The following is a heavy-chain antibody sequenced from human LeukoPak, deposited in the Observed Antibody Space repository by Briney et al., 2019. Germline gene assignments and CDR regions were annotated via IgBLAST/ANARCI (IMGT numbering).Heavy chain of an antibody. CDR1: GGSISSYY. CDR3: VRAPDLFSYGMDV. V-gene: IGHV4-59*08. D-gene: IGHD3-10*02. Sequence: SETLSLTCTVSGGSISSYYWSWIRQPPGKGLEWIGYIYYSGSTNYNPSLKSRVTISVDTSKNQFSLKLSSVTAADTAVYYCVRAPDLFSYGMDVWGQGTTVTVSS. J-gene: IGHJ6*02. CDR2: IYYSGST.